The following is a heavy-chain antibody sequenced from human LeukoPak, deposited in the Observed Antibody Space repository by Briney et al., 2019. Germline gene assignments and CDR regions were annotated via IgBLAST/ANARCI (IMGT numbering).Heavy chain of an antibody. D-gene: IGHD3-16*02. V-gene: IGHV3-23*01. J-gene: IGHJ5*02. CDR1: GFTFSSYA. CDR2: ISGSGGST. Sequence: PGGSLRLSCAASGFTFSSYAMSWVRQAPGKGLEWVSAISGSGGSTYYADSVKGRFTISRDNSKNTLYLQMNSLRAEDTAVYYCAKGLLLRLGELSLSWGQGTPVTVSS. CDR3: AKGLLLRLGELSLS.